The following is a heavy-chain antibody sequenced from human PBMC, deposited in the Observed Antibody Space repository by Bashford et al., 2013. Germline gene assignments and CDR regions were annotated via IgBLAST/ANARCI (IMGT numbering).Heavy chain of an antibody. D-gene: IGHD2-15*01. CDR3: ARAESGSFDY. CDR2: IYPDDSDT. V-gene: IGHV5-51*01. J-gene: IGHJ4*02. Sequence: VRQXPGKGLEWMGTIYPDDSDTRYNPSFQGQVTISADKSISTAYLQLNSVTPEDTAIYYCARAESGSFDYWGQGTLVTVSS.